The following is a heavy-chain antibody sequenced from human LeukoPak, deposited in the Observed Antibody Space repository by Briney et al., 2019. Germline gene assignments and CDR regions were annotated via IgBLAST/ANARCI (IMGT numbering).Heavy chain of an antibody. V-gene: IGHV3-7*03. CDR1: GFTFGKYW. J-gene: IGHJ4*02. CDR3: ARDQYDTWSRRGNFDS. D-gene: IGHD3-3*01. Sequence: PGVPLRLSCVASGFTFGKYWMSWVRQAPGKGLEWVANIKLDGSEKNYVDSVKGRFTISRDNTKNSLYLQMNSLRAEDTAVFYCARDQYDTWSRRGNFDSWGQGTLVIVSS. CDR2: IKLDGSEK.